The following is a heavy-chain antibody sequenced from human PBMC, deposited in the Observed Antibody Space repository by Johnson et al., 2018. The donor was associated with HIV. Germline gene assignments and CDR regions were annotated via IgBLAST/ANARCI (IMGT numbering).Heavy chain of an antibody. Sequence: VHLVESGGGVVRPGGSLRLSCAASGFTFDDYGMSWVRQAPGKGLEWVSGINWNGGSTGYADSVKGRFTISRDNAKKSLYLQMKSLRDEDTALYYCAKDFVAFWGRPADAFDIWGQGTKVTVSS. CDR2: INWNGGST. CDR1: GFTFDDYG. D-gene: IGHD3-16*01. V-gene: IGHV3-20*04. J-gene: IGHJ3*02. CDR3: AKDFVAFWGRPADAFDI.